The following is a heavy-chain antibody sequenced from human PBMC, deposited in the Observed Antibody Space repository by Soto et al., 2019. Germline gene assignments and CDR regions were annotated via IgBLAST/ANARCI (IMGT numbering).Heavy chain of an antibody. J-gene: IGHJ6*02. CDR1: GYSFTSYW. CDR3: ATTRAAYDGLYGMDV. D-gene: IGHD3-10*01. CDR2: IYPAYSDT. Sequence: GGSLKISCKGFGYSFTSYWIGWVGQMPGKGLELMGMIYPAYSDTRYSPSFQGQVTISADKSLTTAYLQWGSLKASATAMYYCATTRAAYDGLYGMDVWGQGTTVTVSS. V-gene: IGHV5-51*01.